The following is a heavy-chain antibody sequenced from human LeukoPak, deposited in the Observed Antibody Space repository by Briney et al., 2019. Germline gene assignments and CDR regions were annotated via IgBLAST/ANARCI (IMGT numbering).Heavy chain of an antibody. D-gene: IGHD5-12*01. V-gene: IGHV3-7*04. J-gene: IGHJ5*02. CDR2: IKQDGSEN. CDR1: GFSFSTYW. Sequence: GGSLRLSCAASGFSFSTYWMTWVRQPPGKGLEWVANIKQDGSENYYVDSARGRFTISRDNAKNSLYLQMNSLRAEDKAVYYCARNSGYEMGSNWFDPWGQGTLVTVSS. CDR3: ARNSGYEMGSNWFDP.